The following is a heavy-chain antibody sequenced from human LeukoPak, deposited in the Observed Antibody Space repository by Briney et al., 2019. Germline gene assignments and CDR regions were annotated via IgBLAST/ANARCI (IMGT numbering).Heavy chain of an antibody. J-gene: IGHJ4*02. Sequence: SETLSLTCTVSGGSFSGFYWSWSRQPPGKGLEWIGYIHASGTTNYSPSLKGRVTISGASSKNHFSLKLSSVTAADTAVYYCARHVICGGGNCYGAALDYWGQGTLVTVSS. D-gene: IGHD2-15*01. V-gene: IGHV4-4*09. CDR3: ARHVICGGGNCYGAALDY. CDR2: IHASGTT. CDR1: GGSFSGFY.